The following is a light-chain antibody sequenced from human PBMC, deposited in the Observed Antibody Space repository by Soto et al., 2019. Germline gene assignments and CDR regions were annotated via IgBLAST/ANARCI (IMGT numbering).Light chain of an antibody. J-gene: IGLJ3*02. CDR2: SNN. Sequence: QSVLTQPPSASGTPGQRVTISCSGGSSNIGSNTVNWYQQLPGTAPKLLIYSNNQRPSGVPDRFSGSRSGTSASLAIGGLQSEDEADYYCAAWDDSLIGPVFGGGTKVTVL. V-gene: IGLV1-44*01. CDR1: SSNIGSNT. CDR3: AAWDDSLIGPV.